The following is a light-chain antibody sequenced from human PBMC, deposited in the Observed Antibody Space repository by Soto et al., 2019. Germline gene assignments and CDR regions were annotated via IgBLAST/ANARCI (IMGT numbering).Light chain of an antibody. CDR1: STDVGGYNY. CDR2: EVN. V-gene: IGLV2-8*01. Sequence: QSALTQPPSASGSPGQSVTISCTGTSTDVGGYNYVSWYQQHPGKALRVMIYEVNKRPSGVPERFSGSKSGKTASLTVSGLQAEDEADYYCSSYAGSSAAVIFGGGTKLTVL. CDR3: SSYAGSSAAVI. J-gene: IGLJ2*01.